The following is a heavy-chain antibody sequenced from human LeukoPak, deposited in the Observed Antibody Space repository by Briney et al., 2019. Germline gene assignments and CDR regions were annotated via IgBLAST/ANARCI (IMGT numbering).Heavy chain of an antibody. CDR2: INHSGST. D-gene: IGHD6-13*01. Sequence: SETLSLTCAVYGGSFSGYYWSWIRQPPGKGLEWIGEINHSGSTNYNPSLKSRVTISVDTSKNQFSLKLSSATAADTAVYYCARGRLAAAGDYFDYWGQGTLVTVSS. CDR1: GGSFSGYY. J-gene: IGHJ4*02. V-gene: IGHV4-34*01. CDR3: ARGRLAAAGDYFDY.